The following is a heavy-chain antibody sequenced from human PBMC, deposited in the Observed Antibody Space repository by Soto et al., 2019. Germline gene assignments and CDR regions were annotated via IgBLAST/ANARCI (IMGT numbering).Heavy chain of an antibody. CDR2: ITAGGDGT. D-gene: IGHD2-15*01. V-gene: IGHV3-23*01. Sequence: EVQVLESGGGLVQPGGSLRLSCEASGITFSNYMMTWIRQAPGKGLEWVSTITAGGDGTYYADSVKGRFTMSRETSXXTXDLQMNSLRAEDTAVYYCAPHVYCSGGSCQYDAFAIRGQGTMVTVSS. CDR3: APHVYCSGGSCQYDAFAI. J-gene: IGHJ3*02. CDR1: GITFSNYM.